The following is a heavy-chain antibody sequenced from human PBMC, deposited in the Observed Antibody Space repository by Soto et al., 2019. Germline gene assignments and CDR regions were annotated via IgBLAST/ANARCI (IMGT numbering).Heavy chain of an antibody. CDR1: GNNFTIYW. V-gene: IGHV5-51*01. CDR2: IYHSDSDT. Sequence: PGESPKTSCQVSGNNFTIYWIGWVRQMPGKGLEWMGTIYHSDSDTRYSPSFQGQVTISDDQSINTAYLQWDSLKASDTAIYYCARPANTVADQFDLWGQGTPVTVSS. CDR3: ARPANTVADQFDL. D-gene: IGHD4-17*01. J-gene: IGHJ5*02.